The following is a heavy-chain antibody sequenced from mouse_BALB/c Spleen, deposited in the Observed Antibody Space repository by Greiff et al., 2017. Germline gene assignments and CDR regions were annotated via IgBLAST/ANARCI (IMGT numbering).Heavy chain of an antibody. J-gene: IGHJ1*01. CDR3: TRSGRYDVGGDWYFDV. D-gene: IGHD2-14*01. CDR2: INPSNGGT. V-gene: IGHV1S81*02. CDR1: GYTFTSYY. Sequence: VQLQQSGAELVKPGASVKLSCKASGYTFTSYYMYWVKQRPGQGLEWIGEINPSNGGTNFNEKFKSKATLTVDKSSSTAYMQLSSLTSEDSAVYYCTRSGRYDVGGDWYFDVWGEGTTVTVSS.